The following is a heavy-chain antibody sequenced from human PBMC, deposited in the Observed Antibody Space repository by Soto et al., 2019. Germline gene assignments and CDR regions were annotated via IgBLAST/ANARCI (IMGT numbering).Heavy chain of an antibody. Sequence: PGGSLRLSCAASGFTFSSYTMNWVRQAPGKGLEWVAFITSGSDYIYYADSVKGRFTISRDDANNSLFLQMSSLRAEDTAVYYCTREHVVTIFWRGQRGSFDNWSQGTLVTVSS. V-gene: IGHV3-21*01. D-gene: IGHD3-9*01. J-gene: IGHJ4*02. CDR1: GFTFSSYT. CDR2: ITSGSDYI. CDR3: TREHVVTIFWRGQRGSFDN.